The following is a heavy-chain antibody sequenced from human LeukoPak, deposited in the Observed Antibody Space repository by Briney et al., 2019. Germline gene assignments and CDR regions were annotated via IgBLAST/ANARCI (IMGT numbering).Heavy chain of an antibody. CDR2: ISAYNGNT. CDR3: ARDQIYYDLSGYPGY. Sequence: ASVKVSCAASGFTFISYGISWVRQAPGQGLEWMGWISAYNGNTNYAQKLQGRVTMTTDTSTSTAYMELRSLRSDDTAVYYCARDQIYYDLSGYPGYWGQGTLVSVSS. J-gene: IGHJ4*02. CDR1: GFTFISYG. D-gene: IGHD3-22*01. V-gene: IGHV1-18*04.